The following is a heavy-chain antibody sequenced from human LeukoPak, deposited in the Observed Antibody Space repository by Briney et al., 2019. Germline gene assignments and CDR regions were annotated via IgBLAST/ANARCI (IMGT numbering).Heavy chain of an antibody. J-gene: IGHJ4*02. D-gene: IGHD3-10*01. Sequence: PGGSLRLSCAASGFTFSSYAMSWVRQAPGKGLEWVSAIGGSGGSTYYADSVKGRFTISRDNSKNTLYLQMNSLRAEDTAVYYCAKDQYYYGSGSLPFDYWGQGTLVTVSS. CDR3: AKDQYYYGSGSLPFDY. CDR1: GFTFSSYA. V-gene: IGHV3-23*01. CDR2: IGGSGGST.